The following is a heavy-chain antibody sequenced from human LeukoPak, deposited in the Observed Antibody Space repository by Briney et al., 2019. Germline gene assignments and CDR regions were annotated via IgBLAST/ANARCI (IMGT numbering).Heavy chain of an antibody. CDR3: ASRDNGSGVVPDY. V-gene: IGHV4-61*01. CDR2: IYYSGST. CDR1: GGSVSSGSYY. D-gene: IGHD3-10*01. Sequence: SETLSLTCTVSGGSVSSGSYYWSWIRQPPGKGLEWIGYIYYSGSTNYNPSLKSRVTISVDTSKNQFSLKLSSATAADTAVYYCASRDNGSGVVPDYWGQGTLVTVSS. J-gene: IGHJ4*02.